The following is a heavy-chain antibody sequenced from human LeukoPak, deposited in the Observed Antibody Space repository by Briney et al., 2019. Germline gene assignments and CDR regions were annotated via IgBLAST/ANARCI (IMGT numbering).Heavy chain of an antibody. CDR2: ISATSNYI. CDR1: GFTFSSYS. J-gene: IGHJ4*02. D-gene: IGHD3-10*01. CDR3: VKDRAGTYFDY. Sequence: GGSLRLSCAASGFTFSSYSMNWVRQAPGKGLEWVSSISATSNYIYYADSVKGRFTISRDDSKNTLYLQMNSLRAEDTAVYYCVKDRAGTYFDYWGQGTLVTVSS. V-gene: IGHV3-21*01.